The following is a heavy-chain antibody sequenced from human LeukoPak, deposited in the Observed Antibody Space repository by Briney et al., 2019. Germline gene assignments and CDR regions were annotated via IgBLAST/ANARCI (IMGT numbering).Heavy chain of an antibody. CDR1: GGSISSYY. D-gene: IGHD6-13*01. CDR2: IYYSGST. Sequence: PSETLSLTCTVSGGSISSYYWSWIRQPPGKGLEWIGYIYYSGSTNYNPSLKSRVTVSVDTSKNQFSLKLSSVTAADTAVYYCARDLGSSWYGDYYYGMDVWGQGTTVTVSS. J-gene: IGHJ6*02. V-gene: IGHV4-59*01. CDR3: ARDLGSSWYGDYYYGMDV.